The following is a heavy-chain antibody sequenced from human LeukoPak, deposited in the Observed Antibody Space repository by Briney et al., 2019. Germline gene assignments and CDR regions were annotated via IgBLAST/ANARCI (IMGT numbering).Heavy chain of an antibody. V-gene: IGHV4-34*01. Sequence: SETLSLTCAVYGGSFSGYYWSWIRQPAGKGLEWIGEINHSGSTNYNPSLKSRVTISVDTSKNQFSLKLSSVTAADTAVYYCARHQKDWNYVVYYGSGSYYFFFDYWGQGTLVTVSS. CDR3: ARHQKDWNYVVYYGSGSYYFFFDY. D-gene: IGHD3-10*01. CDR2: INHSGST. J-gene: IGHJ4*02. CDR1: GGSFSGYY.